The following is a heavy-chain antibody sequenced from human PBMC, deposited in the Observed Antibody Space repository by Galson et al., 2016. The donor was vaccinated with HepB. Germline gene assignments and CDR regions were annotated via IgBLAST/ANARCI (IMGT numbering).Heavy chain of an antibody. V-gene: IGHV6-1*01. J-gene: IGHJ3*02. D-gene: IGHD3-3*01. Sequence: CAISGDSVSSNIAAWNWIRQSPSRGLEWLGRTYYRSKWLNDYAVALRSRIIIKPDTSRNQFSLHLNSVTPEDTAIYYCARSIRFLEWLSTDVFDILGQGTVVTVSS. CDR2: TYYRSKWLN. CDR1: GDSVSSNIAA. CDR3: ARSIRFLEWLSTDVFDI.